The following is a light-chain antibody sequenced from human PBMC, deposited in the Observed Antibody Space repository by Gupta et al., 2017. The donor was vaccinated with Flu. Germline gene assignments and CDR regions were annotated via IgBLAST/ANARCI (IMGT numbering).Light chain of an antibody. CDR1: NIGSKI. J-gene: IGLJ2*01. CDR3: QVWDSSSDHVI. V-gene: IGLV3-21*02. Sequence: YVLTQPPSVSVAPGQTARITCWEDNIGSKIGHWYQQRPGPAPVLVVYDDTDRPSGIPERFSGSNSGNTATLTIARVEAGDEADYYCQVWDSSSDHVIFGGGTKLTVL. CDR2: DDT.